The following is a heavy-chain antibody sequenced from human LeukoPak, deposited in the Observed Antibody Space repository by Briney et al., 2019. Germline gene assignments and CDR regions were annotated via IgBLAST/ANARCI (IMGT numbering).Heavy chain of an antibody. CDR1: GFTFSSYS. CDR2: ISSSGSYI. J-gene: IGHJ4*02. D-gene: IGHD5-24*01. Sequence: PGGSLRLSCAASGFTFSSYSMNWVRQAPGKGPEWVSSISSSGSYIYYADSVKGRFTISRDNAKNSLYLQMNSLRAEDTAVYYCAGCRDGYNSDYWGQGTLVTVSS. CDR3: AGCRDGYNSDY. V-gene: IGHV3-21*01.